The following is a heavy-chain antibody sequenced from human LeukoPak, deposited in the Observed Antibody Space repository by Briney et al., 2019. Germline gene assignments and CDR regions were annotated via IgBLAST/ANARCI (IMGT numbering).Heavy chain of an antibody. V-gene: IGHV4-59*01. CDR1: GGSISSYY. J-gene: IGHJ4*02. CDR2: IYYSGST. CDR3: ARGPMYNY. D-gene: IGHD1-14*01. Sequence: SETLSLTCTVSGGSISSYYWSWIRQPPGKGLEWIGYIYYSGSTNYNPSLKSRVTISVDTSKNQFSLKLSSVTAADTAVYYCARGPMYNYWGQGTLVTVSS.